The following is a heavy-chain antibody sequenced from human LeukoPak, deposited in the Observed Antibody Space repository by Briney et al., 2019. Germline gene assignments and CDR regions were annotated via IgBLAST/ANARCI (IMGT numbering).Heavy chain of an antibody. J-gene: IGHJ5*02. CDR3: ATALQYYYDSSGYSKYNWFDP. Sequence: GASVKVSCKVSGYTPTELSMHWVRQAPGKGLEWMGGFDPEDGETIYAQKFQGRVTMTEDTSTDTAYMELSSLRSEDTAVYYCATALQYYYDSSGYSKYNWFDPWGQGTLVTVSS. CDR2: FDPEDGET. V-gene: IGHV1-24*01. D-gene: IGHD3-22*01. CDR1: GYTPTELS.